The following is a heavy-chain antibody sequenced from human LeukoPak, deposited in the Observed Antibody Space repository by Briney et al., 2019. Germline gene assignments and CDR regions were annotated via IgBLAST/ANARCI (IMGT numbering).Heavy chain of an antibody. CDR2: INPNSGGT. J-gene: IGHJ3*02. CDR1: GYTFTGYY. D-gene: IGHD6-19*01. Sequence: ASVKVSCKASGYTFTGYYMHWVRQAPGQGLEWMGWINPNSGGTNYAQKFQGRVTMTTDTSTSTAYMELRSLRSDDTAVYYCAREQWPGALDIWGQGTMVTVSS. V-gene: IGHV1-2*02. CDR3: AREQWPGALDI.